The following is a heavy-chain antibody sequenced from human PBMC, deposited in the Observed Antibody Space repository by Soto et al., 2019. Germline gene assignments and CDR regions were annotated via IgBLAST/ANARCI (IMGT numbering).Heavy chain of an antibody. J-gene: IGHJ5*02. CDR1: GFTLQNYA. CDR2: LIGGHYGT. Sequence: GGSLRLSCTASGFTLQNYAMAWVRQAPGKGLEWVSTLIGGHYGTAYSYSVKGRFTVSRDNSKNCLYLQMNSLGVEDTAMYFCAKGKSTGDIDWLDPWGQGSLVTVSS. CDR3: AKGKSTGDIDWLDP. D-gene: IGHD3-10*01. V-gene: IGHV3-23*01.